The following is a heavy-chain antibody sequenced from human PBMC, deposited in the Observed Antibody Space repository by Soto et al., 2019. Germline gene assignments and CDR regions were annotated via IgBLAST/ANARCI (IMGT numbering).Heavy chain of an antibody. CDR2: IYYSGST. Sequence: QVQLQESGPGLVKPSETLSLTCTVSGGSISSYYWSWIRQPPGKGLEWIGYIYYSGSTNYNPSLTSRVTISVDTSKTQCSLKLSSVTAADTAVYYCARSLIAAAGYNWFDPWGQGTLVTVSS. CDR3: ARSLIAAAGYNWFDP. CDR1: GGSISSYY. D-gene: IGHD6-13*01. J-gene: IGHJ5*02. V-gene: IGHV4-59*08.